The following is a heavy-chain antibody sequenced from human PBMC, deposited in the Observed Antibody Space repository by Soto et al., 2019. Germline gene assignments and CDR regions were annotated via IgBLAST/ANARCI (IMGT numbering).Heavy chain of an antibody. D-gene: IGHD3-10*01. Sequence: ASVKVSCKASGYTFTSYDINWVRQATGQGLEWMGWMNPNSGNTGYAQKFQGRVTMTRNTSISTAYMELSSLRSEDTAVYYCARGPYYYGSGSYKYYFDYWGQGIRVTVAS. CDR3: ARGPYYYGSGSYKYYFDY. V-gene: IGHV1-8*01. CDR1: GYTFTSYD. J-gene: IGHJ4*02. CDR2: MNPNSGNT.